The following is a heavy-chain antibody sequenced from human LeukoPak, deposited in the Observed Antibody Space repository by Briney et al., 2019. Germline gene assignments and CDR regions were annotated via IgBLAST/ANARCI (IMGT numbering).Heavy chain of an antibody. D-gene: IGHD3-16*01. Sequence: GGSLRFSCAASGFTFSTNGMHWVRQAPAKGLEWVAVISYDGSNRYYADSVKGRFTISRDNSKNTLYLQMNSLRLEDTAVYYCAKAHTGGIWGQGTMVAVSS. V-gene: IGHV3-30*18. CDR3: AKAHTGGI. J-gene: IGHJ3*02. CDR2: ISYDGSNR. CDR1: GFTFSTNG.